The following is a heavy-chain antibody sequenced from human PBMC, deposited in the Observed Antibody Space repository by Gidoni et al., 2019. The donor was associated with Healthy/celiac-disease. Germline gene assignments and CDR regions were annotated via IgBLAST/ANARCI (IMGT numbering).Heavy chain of an antibody. CDR2: SNPNSGGT. J-gene: IGHJ4*01. CDR1: GYTFTGYY. V-gene: IGHV1-2*05. Sequence: QVQLVQSGAEVKKPGASVTVSCKASGYTFTGYYLHWVRQAPGQGLEWMGRSNPNSGGTNYEQKFQGRVTMTRDTSISTAYMELSRLRSDDTDVYYCARVGYSGLVRFDYWGQGTLVTVSS. D-gene: IGHD5-18*01. CDR3: ARVGYSGLVRFDY.